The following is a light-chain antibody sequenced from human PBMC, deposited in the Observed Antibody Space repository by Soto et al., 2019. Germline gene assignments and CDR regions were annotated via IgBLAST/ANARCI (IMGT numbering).Light chain of an antibody. CDR2: TIF. V-gene: IGKV1-39*01. J-gene: IGKJ5*01. CDR1: QSIGSN. Sequence: DIQMTQSPSSLSASVGDRVTITCRASQSIGSNLNWYQQKPGKAPKLLIYTIFSLQSGVPSRFSGSASGTDFTLVISSLQPEAFATYYCQQSHSAPFTFGQGTRLEIK. CDR3: QQSHSAPFT.